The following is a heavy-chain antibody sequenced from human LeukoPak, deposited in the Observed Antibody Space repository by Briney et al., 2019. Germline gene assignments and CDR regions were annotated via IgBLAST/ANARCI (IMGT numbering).Heavy chain of an antibody. J-gene: IGHJ6*03. V-gene: IGHV3-33*06. D-gene: IGHD5-18*01. CDR2: IWYDGSNK. CDR3: AKDRQLWSPGYYYMDV. CDR1: GFTFSSYA. Sequence: PGGSLRLSCAASGFTFSSYAMSWVRQAPGKGLEWVTVIWYDGSNKYYADFVKGRFTISRDNSKNTLYLQMNSLRAEDTAVYFCAKDRQLWSPGYYYMDVWGKGTTVTVSS.